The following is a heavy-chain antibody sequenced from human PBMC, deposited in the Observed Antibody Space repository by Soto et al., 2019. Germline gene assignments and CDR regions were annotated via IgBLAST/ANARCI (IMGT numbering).Heavy chain of an antibody. CDR1: GYTFTSYG. CDR2: ISAYNGNT. Sequence: ASVKVSCKASGYTFTSYGISWVRQAPGQGLEWMGWISAYNGNTNYAQKLQGRVTMTTDTSTSTAYMELRSLRSDDTAAYYCAREPKYSGYDYYYYGMDVWGQGTTVTVSS. D-gene: IGHD5-12*01. CDR3: AREPKYSGYDYYYYGMDV. V-gene: IGHV1-18*01. J-gene: IGHJ6*02.